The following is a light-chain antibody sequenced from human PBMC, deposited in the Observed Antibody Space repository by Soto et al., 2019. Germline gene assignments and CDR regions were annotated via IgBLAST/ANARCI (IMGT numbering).Light chain of an antibody. CDR3: QQYHNWPPIT. CDR2: GAS. CDR1: QSISSN. V-gene: IGKV3D-15*01. J-gene: IGKJ5*01. Sequence: MTQSPSSLSASVGDRVTITCRASQSISSNLAWYQQKPGQAPRLLIYGASTRATGIPARFSGSGSGTEFTLTISNLQSEDFAVYFCQQYHNWPPITFGQGTRLEIK.